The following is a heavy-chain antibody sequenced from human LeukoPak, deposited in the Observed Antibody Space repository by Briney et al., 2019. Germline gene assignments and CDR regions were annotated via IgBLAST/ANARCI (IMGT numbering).Heavy chain of an antibody. D-gene: IGHD3-16*02. J-gene: IGHJ4*02. CDR1: GFTFSSYG. CDR2: IWYDGSNK. Sequence: PGRSLRLSCAASGFTFSSYGMHWVRQAPGKGLEWVAVIWYDGSNKYYADSVKGRFTISRDNSKNTLYLQMNSLRAEDTAVCYCARDHDYVWGSYRYRTKFPDYWGQGTLVTISS. CDR3: ARDHDYVWGSYRYRTKFPDY. V-gene: IGHV3-33*01.